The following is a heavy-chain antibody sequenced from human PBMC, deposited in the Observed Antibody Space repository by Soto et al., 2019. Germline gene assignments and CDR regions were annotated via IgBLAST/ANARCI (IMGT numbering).Heavy chain of an antibody. CDR2: INPRTGST. Sequence: QVQLVQSGADVKKPGTSVKVSCKAAGYSFTNYCLYWVRQAPGQGLEWMGMINPRTGSTRYAQKFQDRVPLTRDTSTTTVYMEVSTLISDDTAVYYCARDGGLLTASWHYDLWGPGTLVTVSS. CDR1: GYSFTNYC. D-gene: IGHD2-15*01. J-gene: IGHJ2*01. V-gene: IGHV1-46*01. CDR3: ARDGGLLTASWHYDL.